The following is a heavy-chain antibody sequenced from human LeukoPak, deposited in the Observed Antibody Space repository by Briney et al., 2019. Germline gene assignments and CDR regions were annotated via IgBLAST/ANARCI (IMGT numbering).Heavy chain of an antibody. V-gene: IGHV4-34*01. J-gene: IGHJ4*02. CDR3: ASGTVTTFVDY. CDR1: GGSFSGYY. Sequence: SETLSLTCAVYGGSFSGYYWSWIRQPPGKGLEWIREINHSGSTNCNPSLKSRVTISVDTSKNQFSLKLSSVTAADTAVYYCASGTVTTFVDYWGQGTLVTVSS. D-gene: IGHD4-17*01. CDR2: INHSGST.